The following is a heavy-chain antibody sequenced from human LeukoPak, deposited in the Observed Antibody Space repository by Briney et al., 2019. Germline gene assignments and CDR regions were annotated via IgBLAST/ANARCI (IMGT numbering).Heavy chain of an antibody. CDR2: ISSSSGTI. V-gene: IGHV3-48*01. CDR1: GFTFSSYS. CDR3: ARDHHRRLYDSQARDTFDI. Sequence: GGSQTLSCAASGFTFSSYSMNWVRQAPGKGLEWVSYISSSSGTIYYADSVKGRFTISRDNAKNSLYLQMNSLRAEDTAVYYCARDHHRRLYDSQARDTFDIWGQGTMVTVSS. J-gene: IGHJ3*02. D-gene: IGHD3-22*01.